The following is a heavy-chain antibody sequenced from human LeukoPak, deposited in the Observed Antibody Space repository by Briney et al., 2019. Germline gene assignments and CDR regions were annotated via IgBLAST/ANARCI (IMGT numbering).Heavy chain of an antibody. V-gene: IGHV1-2*02. D-gene: IGHD3-3*01. CDR2: INPNSGGT. J-gene: IGHJ5*02. CDR3: ARGERITIFRRMGNWFDP. Sequence: ASVKVSCKASRYTFAGYYMHWVRQAPGQGLEWMGWINPNSGGTNYAQKFQGRVTMTRDTSISTAYMELSRLRSDDTAVYYCARGERITIFRRMGNWFDPWGQGTLVTVSS. CDR1: RYTFAGYY.